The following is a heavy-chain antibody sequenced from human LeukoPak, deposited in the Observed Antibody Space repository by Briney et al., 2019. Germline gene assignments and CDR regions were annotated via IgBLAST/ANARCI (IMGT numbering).Heavy chain of an antibody. Sequence: GGSLRLSCAASGFTFSSYGMHWVRQAPGKGLEWVAVISYDGSNKYYADSVKGRFTISRDNSKNTLYLQMNSLRAEDTAMYYCAKDRETYYYGSGSYYNGNDYWGQGTLVTVSS. D-gene: IGHD3-10*01. CDR1: GFTFSSYG. V-gene: IGHV3-30*18. CDR2: ISYDGSNK. J-gene: IGHJ4*02. CDR3: AKDRETYYYGSGSYYNGNDY.